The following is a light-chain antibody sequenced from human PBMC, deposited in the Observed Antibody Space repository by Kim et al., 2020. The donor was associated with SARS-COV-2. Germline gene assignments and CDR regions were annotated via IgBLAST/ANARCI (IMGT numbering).Light chain of an antibody. Sequence: APGKTARITCGGNNIGRRSVHWYQQMPGQAPVLVISYESDRPSGIPERFSGSTSGSTATLTIRRVEVGDEADYYCQVWDPSSDHWLFGGGTQLTVL. CDR2: YES. CDR1: NIGRRS. V-gene: IGLV3-21*04. CDR3: QVWDPSSDHWL. J-gene: IGLJ3*02.